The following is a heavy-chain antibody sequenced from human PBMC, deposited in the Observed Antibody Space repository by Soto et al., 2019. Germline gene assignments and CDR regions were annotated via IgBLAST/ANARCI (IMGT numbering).Heavy chain of an antibody. J-gene: IGHJ4*02. V-gene: IGHV4-39*01. Sequence: KTSETLSLTCSVSGGSITSSSFYWGWIRQPPGKGLEWIGTKYYSGSIYYNPSLRSRVSISVDPSKNQFSLRLISVTAADTAVYFCASLDAYGGYGSDYWSQGTLVTVSS. CDR3: ASLDAYGGYGSDY. CDR2: KYYSGSI. CDR1: GGSITSSSFY. D-gene: IGHD5-12*01.